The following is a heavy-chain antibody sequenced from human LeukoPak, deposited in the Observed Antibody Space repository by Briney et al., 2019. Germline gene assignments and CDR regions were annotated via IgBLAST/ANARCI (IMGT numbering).Heavy chain of an antibody. V-gene: IGHV1-69*05. J-gene: IGHJ3*02. CDR3: ARVPGRGYSYGPDAFDI. Sequence: SVKVSCKASGGTFSSYAISWVRQAPGQGLEWMGGIIPIFGTANYAQKFQGRVTITTDESTSTAYMELSSLRSEDTAVYYCARVPGRGYSYGPDAFDIWGQRTMVTVSS. CDR1: GGTFSSYA. CDR2: IIPIFGTA. D-gene: IGHD5-18*01.